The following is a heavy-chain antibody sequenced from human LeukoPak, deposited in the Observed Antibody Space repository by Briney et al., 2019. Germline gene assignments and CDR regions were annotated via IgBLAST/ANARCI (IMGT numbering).Heavy chain of an antibody. J-gene: IGHJ6*02. CDR1: GFIFSDYD. CDR3: ARRASFHGMDV. V-gene: IGHV3-13*01. Sequence: GGSLRLSCAASGFIFSDYDMHWVRQATGIGLEWVSAVGMAGDTYYPDSVKGRFTSSRENAKNSLYLQMNSLSAEDTAVYYCARRASFHGMDVWGQGTTVTVSS. CDR2: VGMAGDT.